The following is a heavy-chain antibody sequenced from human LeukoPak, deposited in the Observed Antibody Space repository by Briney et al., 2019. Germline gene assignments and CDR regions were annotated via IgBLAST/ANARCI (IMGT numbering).Heavy chain of an antibody. CDR2: ISSSSSYI. D-gene: IGHD1-26*01. Sequence: GGSLRLSCAASGFTFSSYSMNWVRQAPGKGLEWFSSISSSSSYIYYADSVKGRFTISRDNAKNSLYLQMNSLRAEDTAVYYCARDVGATFWFDPWGQGTLVTVSS. CDR1: GFTFSSYS. CDR3: ARDVGATFWFDP. J-gene: IGHJ5*02. V-gene: IGHV3-21*01.